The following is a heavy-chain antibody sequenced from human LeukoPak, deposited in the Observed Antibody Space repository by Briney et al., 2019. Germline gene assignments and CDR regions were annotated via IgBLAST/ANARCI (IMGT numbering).Heavy chain of an antibody. CDR1: GYTFTSYD. D-gene: IGHD3-22*01. CDR2: MNPNSGST. J-gene: IGHJ4*02. CDR3: ARGQSHSYYYDSSGYSEGDDY. Sequence: VASVKVSCKASGYTFTSYDINWVRQATGQGLEWMGWMNPNSGSTGYAQKFQGRVTMTRNTSISTAYMELSSLRSEDTAVYYCARGQSHSYYYDSSGYSEGDDYWGQGTLVTVSS. V-gene: IGHV1-8*01.